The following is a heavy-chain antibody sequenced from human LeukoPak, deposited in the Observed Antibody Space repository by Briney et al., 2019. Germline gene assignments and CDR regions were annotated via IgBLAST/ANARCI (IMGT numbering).Heavy chain of an antibody. CDR2: IWYDGSNK. J-gene: IGHJ4*02. Sequence: GGSLRLSCAASGFTFSSYGMHWVRQAPGKGLEWVAVIWYDGSNKYYADSVKGRFTISRDNSKNTLYLQMNSLRAEDTAVYYCARDYYGSGNLGNWGQGTLVTVSS. CDR3: ARDYYGSGNLGN. D-gene: IGHD3-10*01. V-gene: IGHV3-33*01. CDR1: GFTFSSYG.